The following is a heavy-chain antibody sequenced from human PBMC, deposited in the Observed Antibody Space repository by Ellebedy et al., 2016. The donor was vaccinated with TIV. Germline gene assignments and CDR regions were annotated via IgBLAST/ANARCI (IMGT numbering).Heavy chain of an antibody. J-gene: IGHJ4*01. CDR2: ISQGGSET. V-gene: IGHV3-7*01. D-gene: IGHD1-1*01. CDR3: ARSPATGTVDY. CDR1: GFTFSTYW. Sequence: GGSLRLXXAASGFTFSTYWMSWVRQAPGKGLEWVANISQGGSETYYVDSVKGRFTMSRDNAKNSLYLQLNSLRAEDTAVYYCARSPATGTVDYWGHGTLVTVSS.